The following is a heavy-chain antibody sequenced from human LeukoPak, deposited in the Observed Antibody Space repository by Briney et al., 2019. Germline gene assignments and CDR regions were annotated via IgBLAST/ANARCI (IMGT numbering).Heavy chain of an antibody. CDR2: INPSGGST. Sequence: ASVKVSCKASGGTFSSYAISWVRQAPGQGLEWMGIINPSGGSTSYAQKFQGRVTMTRDTSTSTVYMELSSLRSEDTAVYYCARDRSQYYFDYWGQGTLVTVSS. CDR1: GGTFSSYA. D-gene: IGHD6-19*01. J-gene: IGHJ4*02. V-gene: IGHV1-46*01. CDR3: ARDRSQYYFDY.